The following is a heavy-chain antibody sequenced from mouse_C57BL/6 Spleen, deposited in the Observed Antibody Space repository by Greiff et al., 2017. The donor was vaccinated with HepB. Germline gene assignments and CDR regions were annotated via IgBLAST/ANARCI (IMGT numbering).Heavy chain of an antibody. D-gene: IGHD2-12*01. J-gene: IGHJ1*03. CDR2: INPSNGGT. V-gene: IGHV1-53*01. CDR3: ATYDGDWYFDV. CDR1: GYTFTSYW. Sequence: QVHVKQPGTELVKPGASVKLSCKASGYTFTSYWMHWVKQRPGQGLEWIGNINPSNGGTNYNEKFKSKATLTVDKSSSTAYMQLSSLTSEDSAVYYCATYDGDWYFDVWGTGTTVTVSS.